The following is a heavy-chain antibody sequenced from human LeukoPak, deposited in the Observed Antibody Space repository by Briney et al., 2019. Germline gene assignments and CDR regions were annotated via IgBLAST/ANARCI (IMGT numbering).Heavy chain of an antibody. CDR1: GYTFTIYG. Sequence: ASVKVSCKASGYTFTIYGISWVRQAPGQGLEWMGWISAYNGNTNYAQKLQGRVTMTTDTSTSTAYMELRNLRSDDTAVYYCARDLVTPNYYDSSGYYPNFDYWGQGTLVTVSS. V-gene: IGHV1-18*01. CDR2: ISAYNGNT. CDR3: ARDLVTPNYYDSSGYYPNFDY. J-gene: IGHJ4*01. D-gene: IGHD3-22*01.